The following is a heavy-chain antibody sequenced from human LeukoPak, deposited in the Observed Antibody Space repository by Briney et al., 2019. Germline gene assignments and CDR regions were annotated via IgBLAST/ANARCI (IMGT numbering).Heavy chain of an antibody. CDR2: ISSSGSTI. J-gene: IGHJ4*02. V-gene: IGHV3-48*01. D-gene: IGHD5-24*01. Sequence: GGSLRLSCAASRFPFSTSSMNWVRQAPGKGLEWVSYISSSGSTIYYADSVKGRFTISRDNSKNTLYLQMNSLRAEDTAVYYCAKDRDLGDGSFFDYWGQGTLVTVSS. CDR1: RFPFSTSS. CDR3: AKDRDLGDGSFFDY.